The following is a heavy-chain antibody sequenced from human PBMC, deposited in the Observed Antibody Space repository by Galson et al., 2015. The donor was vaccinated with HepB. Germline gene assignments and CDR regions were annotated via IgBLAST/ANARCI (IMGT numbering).Heavy chain of an antibody. Sequence: VKVSCKASGGTFHSFAISWVRQAPGQGLEWMGGIIPTFGPANYAQKFQGRVTITADESTSHMELSSLRSEDTAVYYCARDRNQVYRDYYEYYFMDVWGTGTTVTVSS. CDR3: ARDRNQVYRDYYEYYFMDV. V-gene: IGHV1-69*13. J-gene: IGHJ6*03. CDR1: GGTFHSFA. CDR2: IIPTFGPA. D-gene: IGHD4-17*01.